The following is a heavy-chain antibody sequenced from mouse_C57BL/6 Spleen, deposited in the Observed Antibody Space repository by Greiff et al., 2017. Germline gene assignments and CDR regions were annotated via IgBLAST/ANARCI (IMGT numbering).Heavy chain of an antibody. CDR3: ARVGSYAMDY. CDR1: GYTFTDYY. CDR2: INPYNGGT. J-gene: IGHJ4*01. V-gene: IGHV1-19*01. Sequence: VQLQQSGPVLVKPGASVKMSCKASGYTFTDYYMNWVKQSHGKSLEWIGVINPYNGGTSYNQKFKGKATLTVDKSSSTAYMELNSLTSEDSAVYYCARVGSYAMDYWGQGTSVTVSS. D-gene: IGHD2-2*01.